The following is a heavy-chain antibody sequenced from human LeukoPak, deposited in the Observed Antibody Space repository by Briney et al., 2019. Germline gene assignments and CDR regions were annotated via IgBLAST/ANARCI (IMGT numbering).Heavy chain of an antibody. J-gene: IGHJ4*02. CDR3: ARDSLWFGEILRSY. CDR1: GGSISSYY. V-gene: IGHV4-59*12. CDR2: IYYSGST. Sequence: KASETLSLTCTVSGGSISSYYWSWIRQPPGKGLEWIGYIYYSGSTNYNPSLKSRVTISVDTSKNQFSLKLSSVTAADTAVYYCARDSLWFGEILRSYWGQGTLVTASS. D-gene: IGHD3-10*01.